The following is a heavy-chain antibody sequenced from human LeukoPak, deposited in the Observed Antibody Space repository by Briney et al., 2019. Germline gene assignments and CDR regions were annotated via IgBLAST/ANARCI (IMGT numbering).Heavy chain of an antibody. J-gene: IGHJ4*02. CDR1: GGSFSGYY. D-gene: IGHD5-18*01. Sequence: SETLSLTCAVYGGSFSGYYWSWIRQPPGKGLEWIGEINHSGSTNYNPSLKSRVTISVDTSKNQISLKLSSVTAADTAVYYCARGQGTAMDRGTYYFDYWGQGTLVTVSS. CDR3: ARGQGTAMDRGTYYFDY. V-gene: IGHV4-34*01. CDR2: INHSGST.